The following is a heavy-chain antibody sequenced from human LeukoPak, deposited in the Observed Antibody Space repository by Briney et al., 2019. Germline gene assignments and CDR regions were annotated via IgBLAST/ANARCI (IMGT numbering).Heavy chain of an antibody. CDR3: AKTVKGILTGYYTFPLIGW. CDR2: ISGSGGST. Sequence: TGGSLRLSCAASGFTFSSYAMSWVRQAPGKGLEWVSAISGSGGSTYYADSVKGRFTTSRDNSKNTLYLQMNSLRAEDTAVYYCAKTVKGILTGYYTFPLIGWWGQGTLVTVSS. D-gene: IGHD3-9*01. V-gene: IGHV3-23*01. CDR1: GFTFSSYA. J-gene: IGHJ4*02.